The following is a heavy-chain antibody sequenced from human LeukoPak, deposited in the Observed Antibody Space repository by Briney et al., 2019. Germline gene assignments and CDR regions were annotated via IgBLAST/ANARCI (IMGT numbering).Heavy chain of an antibody. V-gene: IGHV3-30-3*01. CDR1: GFTFSSYA. CDR2: ISYDGSNK. J-gene: IGHJ4*02. Sequence: PGRSLRLSCAASGFTFSSYAMHWVRQAPGKGLEWVAVISYDGSNKYYADSVKGRFTISRDNSKNTLYLQMNSLRAEDTAVYYCAREAMVRGGILFDYWGQGTLVTVSS. CDR3: AREAMVRGGILFDY. D-gene: IGHD3-10*01.